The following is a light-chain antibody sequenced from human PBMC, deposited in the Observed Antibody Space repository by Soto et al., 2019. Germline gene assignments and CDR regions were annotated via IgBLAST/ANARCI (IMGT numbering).Light chain of an antibody. CDR3: QHYYGTSPIS. Sequence: EIVMTQSPATLSVSPGERATLSCRASQSFSILLAWYQQKPGQAPRLLIYGASSRATDVPDRFSGSGSGADFTLSISRLEPEDFALYYCQHYYGTSPISFGQGTRLEIK. CDR2: GAS. V-gene: IGKV3-20*01. J-gene: IGKJ5*01. CDR1: QSFSIL.